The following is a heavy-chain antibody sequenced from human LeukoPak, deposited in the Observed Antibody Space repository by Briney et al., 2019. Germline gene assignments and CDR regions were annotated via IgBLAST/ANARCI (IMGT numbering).Heavy chain of an antibody. D-gene: IGHD3-10*01. CDR1: GFTFSDYY. Sequence: GGSLRLSCAASGFTFSDYYMSWIRQAPGKGLEWVSYISSSGSTIYYADSVKGRFTISRDNAKNSLYPQMNSLRAEDTAVYYCAREVTMVRGVIKPLDYWGQGTLVTVSS. V-gene: IGHV3-11*01. J-gene: IGHJ4*02. CDR3: AREVTMVRGVIKPLDY. CDR2: ISSSGSTI.